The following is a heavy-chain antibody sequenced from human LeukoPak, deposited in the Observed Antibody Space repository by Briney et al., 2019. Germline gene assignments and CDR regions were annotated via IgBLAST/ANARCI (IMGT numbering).Heavy chain of an antibody. CDR1: GYTLTNYY. J-gene: IGHJ4*02. D-gene: IGHD4/OR15-4a*01. CDR3: VPSANYYYFDY. V-gene: IGHV1-2*02. CDR2: INPKSGGT. Sequence: ASVKVSCKASGYTLTNYYMHWVRQAPGLGFEWMGWINPKSGGTSYPQKFQGRLTMTRDTSISTAYMELSRLRSDDTAVYYCVPSANYYYFDYWGQGTLVTVS.